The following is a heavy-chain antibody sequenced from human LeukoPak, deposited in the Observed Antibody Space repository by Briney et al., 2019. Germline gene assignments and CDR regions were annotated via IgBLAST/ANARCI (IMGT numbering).Heavy chain of an antibody. Sequence: ASVKVSCKASGYTFTSYGISWVRHAPGQGLGWMGWISANNDNTNYAQKLQGRVTMTTDTSTSTAYMELRSLRSDDTAVYCCATQYCSSTSCYPYWVDYWGQGTLVTVSS. CDR3: ATQYCSSTSCYPYWVDY. D-gene: IGHD2-2*01. CDR1: GYTFTSYG. V-gene: IGHV1-18*01. CDR2: ISANNDNT. J-gene: IGHJ4*02.